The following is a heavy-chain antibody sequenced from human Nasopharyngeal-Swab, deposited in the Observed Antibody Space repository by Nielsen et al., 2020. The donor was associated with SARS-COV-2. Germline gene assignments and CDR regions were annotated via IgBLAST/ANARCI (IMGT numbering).Heavy chain of an antibody. V-gene: IGHV3-9*01. CDR3: AKAYYDFWSGYRIYGMDV. CDR1: GFTFDDYA. Sequence: SLKISCAASGFTFDDYAMHWVRQAPGKGREWVSGISWNSGSIGYADSVKCRFTISRDNAKNSLYLQMNSLRAEDTALYYCAKAYYDFWSGYRIYGMDVWGQGTTVTVSS. CDR2: ISWNSGSI. J-gene: IGHJ6*02. D-gene: IGHD3-3*01.